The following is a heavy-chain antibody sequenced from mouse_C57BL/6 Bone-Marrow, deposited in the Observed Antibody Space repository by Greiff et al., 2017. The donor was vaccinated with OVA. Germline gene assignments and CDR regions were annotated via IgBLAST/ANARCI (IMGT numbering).Heavy chain of an antibody. J-gene: IGHJ2*01. CDR3: ARNWILDGYYVYFDY. D-gene: IGHD2-3*01. Sequence: VKLMESGPGLVQPSQRLSITCTVSGFSLTSYGVHWVRQSPGKGLEWLGVIWSGGSTDYNAAFISRLSISKDNSKSQVFFKMNSLQADDTAIYYCARNWILDGYYVYFDYWGQGTTLTVSS. V-gene: IGHV2-2*01. CDR1: GFSLTSYG. CDR2: IWSGGST.